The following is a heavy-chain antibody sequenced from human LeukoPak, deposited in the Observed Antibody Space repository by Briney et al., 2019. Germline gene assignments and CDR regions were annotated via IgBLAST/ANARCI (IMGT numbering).Heavy chain of an antibody. CDR3: AKGTGRYWTFFDY. CDR2: ISGNSGSI. CDR1: GFTFDDYA. Sequence: GGSLRLSCAASGFTFDDYAMHWVRLAPGKGLEWVSGISGNSGSIDYAVSVKGRFIISRDNAKNSLYLQMNSLRPEDTALYYCAKGTGRYWTFFDYWGQGTLAIVSS. J-gene: IGHJ4*02. V-gene: IGHV3-9*01. D-gene: IGHD1-26*01.